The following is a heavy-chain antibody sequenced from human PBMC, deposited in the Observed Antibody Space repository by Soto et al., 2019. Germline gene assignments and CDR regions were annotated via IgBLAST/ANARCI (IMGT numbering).Heavy chain of an antibody. J-gene: IGHJ4*02. CDR3: AKGAALGGYPDYYFDY. CDR1: GFTFSSYG. D-gene: IGHD3-22*01. Sequence: GGSLRLSCAASGFTFSSYGMHWVRQAPGKGLEWVAVISYDGSNKYYADSVKGRFTIFRDNSKNTLYLQMNSLRAEDTAVYYCAKGAALGGYPDYYFDYWGQGSLVTVSS. CDR2: ISYDGSNK. V-gene: IGHV3-30*18.